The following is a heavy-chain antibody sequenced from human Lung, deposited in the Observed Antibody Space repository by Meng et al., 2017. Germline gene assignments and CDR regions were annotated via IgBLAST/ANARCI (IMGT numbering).Heavy chain of an antibody. V-gene: IGHV1-2*06. J-gene: IGHJ4*02. Sequence: VARGESGAEVKKPGDSLKVSCKPSGYNFPDYYIHWVRRAPGQGLEWMGRINPKSGDTHYAQRFQGRVTMTGDTSISTAYMELSGLRSDDTAMYYCARDEDISAAGKLFGDYWGQGTLVTVSS. CDR3: ARDEDISAAGKLFGDY. CDR1: GYNFPDYY. D-gene: IGHD6-13*01. CDR2: INPKSGDT.